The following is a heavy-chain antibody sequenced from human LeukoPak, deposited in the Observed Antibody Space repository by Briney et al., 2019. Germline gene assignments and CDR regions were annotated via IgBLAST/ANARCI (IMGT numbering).Heavy chain of an antibody. CDR2: IYYSGGT. Sequence: SETLSLTCTVSGGSISSYYWTWIRQPPGKGLEWIGYIYYSGGTNYNPSLKSRVTISIDTSKNQFSLRLSSVTAADTAVYYCARLMYDTSGTGIDYWGQGTLVTVSS. J-gene: IGHJ4*02. D-gene: IGHD6-19*01. CDR3: ARLMYDTSGTGIDY. V-gene: IGHV4-59*08. CDR1: GGSISSYY.